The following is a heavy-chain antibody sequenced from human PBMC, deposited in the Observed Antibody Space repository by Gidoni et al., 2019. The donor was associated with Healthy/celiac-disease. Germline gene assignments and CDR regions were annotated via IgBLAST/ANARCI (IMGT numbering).Heavy chain of an antibody. Sequence: QLQLQESGPGLVKPSETLSLTCTVSGGSISSSSYYWGWIRQPPGKGLEWIGSIYYSGSTYYNPSLKSRVTISVDTSKNQFSLKLSSVTAADTAVYYCARHGGDDYGDYHYFDYWGQGTLVTVSS. D-gene: IGHD4-17*01. CDR1: GGSISSSSYY. V-gene: IGHV4-39*01. CDR2: IYYSGST. CDR3: ARHGGDDYGDYHYFDY. J-gene: IGHJ4*02.